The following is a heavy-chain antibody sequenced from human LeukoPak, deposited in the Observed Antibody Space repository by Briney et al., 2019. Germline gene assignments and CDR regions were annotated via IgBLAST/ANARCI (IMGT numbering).Heavy chain of an antibody. CDR3: ARDGLTETTRDSDY. Sequence: QPGGSLRLSCAASGFTFSRYWMHWVRQAPGKGLVWVSRINSDGSSTSYADSVKGRFTISRDNAKNTLYLQMNSLTVEDTAVYYCARDGLTETTRDSDYWGQGTLVTVSS. CDR2: INSDGSST. V-gene: IGHV3-74*01. D-gene: IGHD4-11*01. J-gene: IGHJ4*02. CDR1: GFTFSRYW.